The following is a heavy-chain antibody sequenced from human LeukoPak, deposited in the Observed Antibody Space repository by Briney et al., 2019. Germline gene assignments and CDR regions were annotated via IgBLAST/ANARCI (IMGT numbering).Heavy chain of an antibody. Sequence: PSQTLSLTCTVSGGSISSGGYYWSWIRQPAGKGLEWIGRIYTSGSTNYNPSLKSRVTMSVDTSKNQFSLKLSSVTAADTAVYYCASLIPDLYCGGDCYSVYFQHWGQGTLVTVSS. J-gene: IGHJ1*01. D-gene: IGHD2-21*02. CDR3: ASLIPDLYCGGDCYSVYFQH. V-gene: IGHV4-61*02. CDR1: GGSISSGGYY. CDR2: IYTSGST.